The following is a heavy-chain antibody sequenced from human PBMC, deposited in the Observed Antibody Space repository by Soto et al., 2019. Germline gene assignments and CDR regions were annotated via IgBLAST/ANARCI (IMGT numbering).Heavy chain of an antibody. CDR1: GYTLTELS. D-gene: IGHD2-8*01. CDR3: ATNAIEYYYYGMDV. CDR2: FDPEDGET. J-gene: IGHJ6*02. V-gene: IGHV1-24*01. Sequence: ASVKVSCKVSGYTLTELSMHWVRQAPGKGLEWMGGFDPEDGETIYAQKFQGRVTMTEDTSTDTAYMELSSLRSEDTAVYYCATNAIEYYYYGMDVWGQGTTVTV.